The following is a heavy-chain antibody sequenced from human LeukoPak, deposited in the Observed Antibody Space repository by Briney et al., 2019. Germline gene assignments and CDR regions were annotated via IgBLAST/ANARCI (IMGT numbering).Heavy chain of an antibody. CDR2: IRYDGSNK. Sequence: PGGALRLSCAASGFTFSSYGMHWVRQAPGKGLEWVAFIRYDGSNKYYADSVKGRFTISRDNSKNTLYLQMNSLRAEDTAVYYCAKGMQWLVSNYFDYWGQGTLVTVS. V-gene: IGHV3-30*02. D-gene: IGHD6-19*01. CDR1: GFTFSSYG. CDR3: AKGMQWLVSNYFDY. J-gene: IGHJ4*02.